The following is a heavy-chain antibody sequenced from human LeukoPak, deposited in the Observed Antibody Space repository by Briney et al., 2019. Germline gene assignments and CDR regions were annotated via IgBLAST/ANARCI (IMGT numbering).Heavy chain of an antibody. D-gene: IGHD4-17*01. CDR2: INPNSGGT. V-gene: IGHV1-2*02. J-gene: IGHJ6*03. CDR3: ARDYAQKSDYYYMDV. Sequence: ASVKVSCKASGYTFTGYYMHWVRQAPGQGLEWMGWINPNSGGTNYAQKFQGRVTMTRDTSISTAYMELSRLRSDDTAVYYCARDYAQKSDYYYMDVWGKGTTVTVSS. CDR1: GYTFTGYY.